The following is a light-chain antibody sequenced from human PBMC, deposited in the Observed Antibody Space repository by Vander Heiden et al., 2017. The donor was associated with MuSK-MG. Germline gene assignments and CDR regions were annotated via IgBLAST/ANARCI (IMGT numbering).Light chain of an antibody. CDR3: QQHGSFSTFT. CDR2: GAS. J-gene: IGKJ3*01. V-gene: IGKV3-20*01. CDR1: QSVSSSY. Sequence: EIVLTQSPGTLSLSPGERATLSCRASQSVSSSYLAWYQQKPGQAPRLLIYGASSRATGIPDRFSGSGSGTDFTLTISRLEPEDFAVYYCQQHGSFSTFTFGRGTKVDIK.